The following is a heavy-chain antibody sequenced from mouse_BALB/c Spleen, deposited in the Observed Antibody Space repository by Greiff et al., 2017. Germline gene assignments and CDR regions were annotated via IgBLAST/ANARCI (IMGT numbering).Heavy chain of an antibody. D-gene: IGHD2-12*01. V-gene: IGHV2-2*02. Sequence: VHLVESGPGLVQPSQSLSITCTASGFSLTSYGVHWVRQSPGKGLEWLGVIWRGGSTDYNAAFISRLSISKDNSKSQVFFKMNSLQANDTAIYYCARNLDSYYWYFDVWGAGTTVTVSS. CDR1: GFSLTSYG. CDR3: ARNLDSYYWYFDV. CDR2: IWRGGST. J-gene: IGHJ1*01.